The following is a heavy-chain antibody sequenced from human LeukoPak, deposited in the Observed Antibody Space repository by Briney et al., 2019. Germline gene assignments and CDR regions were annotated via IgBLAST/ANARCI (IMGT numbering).Heavy chain of an antibody. J-gene: IGHJ4*02. D-gene: IGHD4-23*01. CDR2: ISSSGSTI. CDR1: GFTFSSYE. CDR3: ARHVSGRWELFFDS. Sequence: GGSLRLSCAASGFTFSSYEMNWVRQAPGKGLEWVSYISSSGSTIYYADSVKGRFTISRDNANNSLYLEMNSLRAEDTAVYYCARHVSGRWELFFDSWGQGALVTVSS. V-gene: IGHV3-48*03.